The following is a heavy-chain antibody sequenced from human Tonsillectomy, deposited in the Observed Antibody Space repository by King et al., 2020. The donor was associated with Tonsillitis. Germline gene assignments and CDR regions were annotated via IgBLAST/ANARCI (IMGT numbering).Heavy chain of an antibody. J-gene: IGHJ1*01. CDR1: GGSISSYY. D-gene: IGHD3-9*01. CDR3: ARAGRAYYDILTGYYPLVEYFQH. V-gene: IGHV4-4*07. Sequence: VQLQESGPGLVKPSETLSLTCTVSGGSISSYYWSWIRQPAGKGLEWIGRIYTSGSTNYNPSLKSRVTMSVDTSKNQFSLKLSSVTAADTAVYYCARAGRAYYDILTGYYPLVEYFQHWGQGTLVTVSS. CDR2: IYTSGST.